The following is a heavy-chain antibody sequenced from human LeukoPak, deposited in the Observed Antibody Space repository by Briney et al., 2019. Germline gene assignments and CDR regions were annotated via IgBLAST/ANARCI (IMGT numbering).Heavy chain of an antibody. D-gene: IGHD4-17*01. Sequence: PGGSLRPSCAASGFTFSSYWMHWVRQAPGKGLVWVSRINSDGSITSYADSVKGRFTISRDNAKNTLYLQMNSLRAEDMAIYYCARNLGLRDDYWGQGTLVTVSS. CDR3: ARNLGLRDDY. V-gene: IGHV3-74*01. J-gene: IGHJ4*02. CDR1: GFTFSSYW. CDR2: INSDGSIT.